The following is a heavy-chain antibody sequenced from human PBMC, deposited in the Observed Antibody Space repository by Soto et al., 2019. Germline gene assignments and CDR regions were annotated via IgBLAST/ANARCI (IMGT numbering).Heavy chain of an antibody. J-gene: IGHJ4*02. CDR1: GGSFSGYY. D-gene: IGHD3-16*02. CDR2: INHSGIT. Sequence: SETLSLPCAVYGGSFSGYYCSWIRQPPGKGLEWIGEINHSGITNYNPSLKSRVTISVDTSKNQFSLKLSSVTAADTALYYCARGHDPYDYVWASYSYDFTFDCCGQGTLLTVSS. CDR3: ARGHDPYDYVWASYSYDFTFDC. V-gene: IGHV4-34*01.